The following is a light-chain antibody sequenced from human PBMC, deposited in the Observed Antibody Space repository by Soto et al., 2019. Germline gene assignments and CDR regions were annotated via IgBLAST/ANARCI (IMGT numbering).Light chain of an antibody. V-gene: IGLV3-1*01. J-gene: IGLJ1*01. Sequence: SYELTQPPSVPVSPGQTANITCSGDKLGDKYACWYQQKPGQSPVLVLYQDSKRPSGIPERFSGSNSGNTATLTISGTQAMDEADYYCQAWDSSTVVFGTGTKVTVL. CDR1: KLGDKY. CDR3: QAWDSSTVV. CDR2: QDS.